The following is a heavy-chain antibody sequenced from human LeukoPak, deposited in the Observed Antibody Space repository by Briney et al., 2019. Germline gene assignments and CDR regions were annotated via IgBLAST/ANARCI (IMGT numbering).Heavy chain of an antibody. J-gene: IGHJ5*02. D-gene: IGHD3-10*01. Sequence: SETLSLTCTVSGGSISSYYWSWIRQPAGKGLEWIGRIYTSGSTNYNPSLKSRVTMSVDTSKNQFSLKLSSVTAADTAVYYCARDLYYYGSGSSNWFDPWGQGTLVTVSS. CDR1: GGSISSYY. CDR2: IYTSGST. V-gene: IGHV4-4*07. CDR3: ARDLYYYGSGSSNWFDP.